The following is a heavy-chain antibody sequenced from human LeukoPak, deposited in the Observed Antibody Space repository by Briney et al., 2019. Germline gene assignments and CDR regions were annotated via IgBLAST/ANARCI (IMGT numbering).Heavy chain of an antibody. V-gene: IGHV1-69*04. CDR3: TRDYYGSSGYSGTDY. Sequence: SVKVSCKASGDNFSSYVITWVRQAPGQGLEWMGRIIPTLDVANFAQKFKGRVTITADKSTNTAHLELSSMSSEDTAVYYCTRDYYGSSGYSGTDYWGQGTLVTVSS. CDR1: GDNFSSYV. D-gene: IGHD3-22*01. CDR2: IIPTLDVA. J-gene: IGHJ4*02.